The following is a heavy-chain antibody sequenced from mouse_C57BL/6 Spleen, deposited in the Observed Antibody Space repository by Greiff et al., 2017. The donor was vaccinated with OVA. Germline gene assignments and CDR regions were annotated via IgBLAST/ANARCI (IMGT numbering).Heavy chain of an antibody. CDR1: GYTFTSYW. CDR2: IDPSDSYT. CDR3: ARLAQGYAMDY. J-gene: IGHJ4*01. V-gene: IGHV1-69*01. D-gene: IGHD3-2*02. Sequence: QVQLQQSGAELVMPGASVKLSCKASGYTFTSYWMHWVKQRPGQGLEWIGEIDPSDSYTNYNQKFKGKSTLTVDKSSSTAYMQLSSLTSEDSAVYYCARLAQGYAMDYWGQGTSVTVSS.